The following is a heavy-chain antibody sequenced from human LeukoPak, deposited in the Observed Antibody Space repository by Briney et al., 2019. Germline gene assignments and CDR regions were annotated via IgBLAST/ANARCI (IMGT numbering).Heavy chain of an antibody. V-gene: IGHV6-1*01. Sequence: SQTLSLTCAISGDSVSSNTATWSWIRLSPSRGLEWLGRTYYRYKWSNEYAVTVKSRNTINSDTSKNQFSLKLNSVTPEDTAVYYCARGIYSIEFDYWGPGTLVTVSS. D-gene: IGHD5-12*01. CDR2: TYYRYKWSN. CDR3: ARGIYSIEFDY. J-gene: IGHJ4*02. CDR1: GDSVSSNTAT.